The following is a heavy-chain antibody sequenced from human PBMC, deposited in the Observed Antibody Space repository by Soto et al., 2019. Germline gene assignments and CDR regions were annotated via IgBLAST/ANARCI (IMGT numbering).Heavy chain of an antibody. V-gene: IGHV4-34*01. CDR3: TREYNYYYYYMDV. Sequence: PSETLSLTCAVYGGSFSGYYWSWIRQPPGKGLEWIGEINHSGSTNYNPSLKSRVTISVDTSKNQFSLKLSSVTAADTAVYYCTREYNYYYYYMDVWGKGTTVTVSS. CDR2: INHSGST. D-gene: IGHD1-1*01. J-gene: IGHJ6*03. CDR1: GGSFSGYY.